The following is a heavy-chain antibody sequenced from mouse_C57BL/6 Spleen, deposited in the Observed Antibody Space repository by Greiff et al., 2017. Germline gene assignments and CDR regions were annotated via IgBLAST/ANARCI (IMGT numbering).Heavy chain of an antibody. CDR2: ISSGGSYP. D-gene: IGHD2-4*01. CDR1: GFTFSSYG. V-gene: IGHV5-6*01. J-gene: IGHJ4*01. CDR3: ERCDYDNYAMDY. Sequence: EVMLVESGGDLVKPGGSLKLSCAASGFTFSSYGMSWVRQTPDKRLEWVATISSGGSYPYYPDSVKGRFTISRDNAKNNRYLKMSSLKFEDRAMEYCERCDYDNYAMDYWGQGTSVTVSS.